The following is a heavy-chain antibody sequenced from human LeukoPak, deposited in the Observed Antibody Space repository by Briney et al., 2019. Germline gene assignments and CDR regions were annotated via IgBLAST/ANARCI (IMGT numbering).Heavy chain of an antibody. CDR2: IYYSGST. Sequence: PSETLSLTCTVSGGSISSYYRSWIRQPPGKGLEWVGYIYYSGSTYYNPSLKSRVTISVDTSKNQFSLKLSSVTAADTAVYYCARVRGRSTAPLKEYYFDYWGQGTLVTVSS. J-gene: IGHJ4*02. CDR3: ARVRGRSTAPLKEYYFDY. V-gene: IGHV4-59*12. CDR1: GGSISSYY. D-gene: IGHD2-2*01.